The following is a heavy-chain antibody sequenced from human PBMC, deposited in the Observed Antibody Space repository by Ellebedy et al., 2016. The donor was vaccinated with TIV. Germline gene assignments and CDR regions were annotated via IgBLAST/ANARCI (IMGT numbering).Heavy chain of an antibody. CDR1: GFTFDSYA. CDR3: SKDLDKSSCWYGGASY. CDR2: ISHDGSSP. V-gene: IGHV3-30-3*01. Sequence: PGGSLRLSCVASGFTFDSYAMHWVRQAPGKGLEWVAVISHDGSSPYNADSVKGRFTVSRDNSMTTVYLEMNSLRAEDTALYYCSKDLDKSSCWYGGASYWGQGTQVTVSS. D-gene: IGHD6-19*01. J-gene: IGHJ4*02.